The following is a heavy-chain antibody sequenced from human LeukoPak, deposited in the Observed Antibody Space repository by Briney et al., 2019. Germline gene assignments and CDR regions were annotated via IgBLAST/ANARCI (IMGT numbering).Heavy chain of an antibody. CDR3: ARQTHDYYDSSGYYPFDY. CDR2: IYPGDSDT. V-gene: IGHV5-51*01. CDR1: GSRFTSYW. Sequence: PGEALQISFKGSGSRFTSYWIGWGRRMPGKGLGWMGIIYPGDSDTRYSPSFQGQVTISADKSISTAYLQWSSLKASDTAMYYCARQTHDYYDSSGYYPFDYWGQGTLVTVSS. D-gene: IGHD3-22*01. J-gene: IGHJ4*02.